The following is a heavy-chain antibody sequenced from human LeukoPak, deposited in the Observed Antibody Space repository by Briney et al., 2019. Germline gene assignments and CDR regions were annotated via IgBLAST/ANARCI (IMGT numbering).Heavy chain of an antibody. CDR2: ISGSGGST. D-gene: IGHD2-21*02. V-gene: IGHV3-23*01. Sequence: GGSLRLSCAASGFTFSTYAMSWVRQARGKELEWVSAISGSGGSTYYADSVKGRFTISRDNSKNTLYLQMNSLRAEDTAVYYCAKKSGGDCHDYWGQGTLVTVSS. CDR3: AKKSGGDCHDY. J-gene: IGHJ4*02. CDR1: GFTFSTYA.